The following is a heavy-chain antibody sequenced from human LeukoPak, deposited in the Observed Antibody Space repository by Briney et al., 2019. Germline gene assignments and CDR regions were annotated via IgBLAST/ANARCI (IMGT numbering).Heavy chain of an antibody. CDR2: ISGNGGNT. Sequence: GGSLRLSCAASGFTFSSYAMSWVRQAPGKGLEWVSGISGNGGNTCYADSVRGRFTISRDISKKTLYLQMNSLRVEDTAIYYCAKGLRNLYNSYYDMDVWGQGTTVTV. J-gene: IGHJ6*02. D-gene: IGHD2/OR15-2a*01. V-gene: IGHV3-23*01. CDR1: GFTFSSYA. CDR3: AKGLRNLYNSYYDMDV.